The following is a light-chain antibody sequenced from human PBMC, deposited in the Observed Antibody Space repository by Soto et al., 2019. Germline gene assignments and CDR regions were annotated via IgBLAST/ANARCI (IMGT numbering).Light chain of an antibody. CDR1: QSVSSN. CDR3: QQYNDWPLT. Sequence: EIVLTQSPGTLSLSPGERATLSLRASQSVSSNLAWYQQKPGQAPSLLIYGAFTRATGIPARFSGTGSGTEFTLTISSLQSEDFALYYCQQYNDWPLTFGQGTKVDIK. CDR2: GAF. J-gene: IGKJ1*01. V-gene: IGKV3-15*01.